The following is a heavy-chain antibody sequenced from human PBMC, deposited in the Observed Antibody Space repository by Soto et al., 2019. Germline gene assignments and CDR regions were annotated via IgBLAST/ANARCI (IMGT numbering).Heavy chain of an antibody. CDR2: IYPGGTT. Sequence: GGSLRLSCVASGFTVSSKYMSWVRQAPGKGLEWVSVIYPGGTTFYTDSVKGRFTISRDNSKNTLYLQMNSLRDEDTAVYYCARILGYYGSSSSDYFDFWGQGTLVTVSS. CDR3: ARILGYYGSSSSDYFDF. CDR1: GFTVSSKY. V-gene: IGHV3-53*01. D-gene: IGHD3-10*01. J-gene: IGHJ4*02.